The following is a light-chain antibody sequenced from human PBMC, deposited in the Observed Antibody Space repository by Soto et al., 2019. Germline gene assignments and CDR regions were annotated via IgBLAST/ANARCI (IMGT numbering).Light chain of an antibody. V-gene: IGKV4-1*01. CDR1: QSVLDNSKNKNL. CDR3: QQYDSFSVT. J-gene: IGKJ1*01. CDR2: WAS. Sequence: DMLMTQSPDSLAVSLGARATITCKSSQSVLDNSKNKNLLAWYQQKPGQPPRLLIYWASTRELGVPERFSGTGSGTDFTLTISSLQPEDFATYYCQQYDSFSVTFGQGTKVDNK.